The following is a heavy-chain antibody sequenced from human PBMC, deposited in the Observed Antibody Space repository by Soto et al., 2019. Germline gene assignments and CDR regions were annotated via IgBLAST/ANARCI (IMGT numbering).Heavy chain of an antibody. J-gene: IGHJ4*02. V-gene: IGHV1-18*01. Sequence: ASVKVSCKASGYTFTSYGISWVRQAPGQGLEWMGGFDPEDGKTIYAQKFQGRVTMADDTSTSTAYMELRSLRSDDTAVYYCARVIAAAVDFDYWGQGTLVTVSS. CDR3: ARVIAAAVDFDY. D-gene: IGHD6-13*01. CDR1: GYTFTSYG. CDR2: FDPEDGKT.